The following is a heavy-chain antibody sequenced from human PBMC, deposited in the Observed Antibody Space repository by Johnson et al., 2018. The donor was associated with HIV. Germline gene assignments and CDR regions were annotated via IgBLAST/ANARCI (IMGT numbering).Heavy chain of an antibody. V-gene: IGHV3-73*01. CDR2: IRSKANSYAT. J-gene: IGHJ3*02. CDR3: TRLAGTRNGGAFDI. D-gene: IGHD6-19*01. Sequence: EVQLLESGGGLIQPGGSLRLSCAASGFTFSDYYMSWIRQAPGKGLEWVGRIRSKANSYATAYAASVKGRFTISRDDSKNTAYLQMNSLKTEDTAVYYCTRLAGTRNGGAFDIWGQGTMVTVSS. CDR1: GFTFSDYY.